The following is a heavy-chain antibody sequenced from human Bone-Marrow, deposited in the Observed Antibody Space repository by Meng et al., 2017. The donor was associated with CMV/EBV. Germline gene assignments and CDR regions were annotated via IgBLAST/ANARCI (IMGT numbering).Heavy chain of an antibody. V-gene: IGHV1-18*01. J-gene: IGHJ4*02. CDR3: ARSLGSSPEDY. CDR2: ISAYNGNT. CDR1: GYTFTNYD. D-gene: IGHD6-6*01. Sequence: ASVKVSCKASGYTFTNYDITWVRQAPGQGVEWMGWISAYNGNTNYAQKLQGRVTMTTDTSTSTAYMELSSLRSEDTAVYYCARSLGSSPEDYWGQGTLVTVSS.